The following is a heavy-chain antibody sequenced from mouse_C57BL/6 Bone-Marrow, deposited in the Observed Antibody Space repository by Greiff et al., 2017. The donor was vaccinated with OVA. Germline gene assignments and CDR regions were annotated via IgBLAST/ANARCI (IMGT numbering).Heavy chain of an antibody. Sequence: QVQLQQSGAELVKPGASVKLSCKASGYTFTSYWMHWVKQRPGQGLEWIGMIHPNSGSTNYNEKFKSKATLTVDKSSSTAYMQLSSLTSEDSAVYYCAREGSGGSAWYFDVWGTGTTVTVSS. V-gene: IGHV1-64*01. CDR3: AREGSGGSAWYFDV. J-gene: IGHJ1*03. CDR2: IHPNSGST. D-gene: IGHD1-1*01. CDR1: GYTFTSYW.